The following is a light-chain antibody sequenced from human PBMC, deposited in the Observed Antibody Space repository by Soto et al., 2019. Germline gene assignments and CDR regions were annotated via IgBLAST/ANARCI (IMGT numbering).Light chain of an antibody. CDR2: GAS. CDR3: QQRSNI. J-gene: IGKJ3*01. CDR1: QSVRNN. Sequence: TDSPATLSVSLGERVTLSCRASQSVRNNLAWYQQKAGQAPRLLIYGASTRATGIPARFSGSGSGTDFTLTISSLEPEDFAVYYCQQRSNIFGPGTKVDVK. V-gene: IGKV3-11*01.